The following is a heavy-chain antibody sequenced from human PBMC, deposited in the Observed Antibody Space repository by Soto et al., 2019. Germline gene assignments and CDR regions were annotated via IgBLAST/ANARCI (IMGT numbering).Heavy chain of an antibody. CDR2: ISSSSSTI. J-gene: IGHJ4*02. D-gene: IGHD6-13*01. Sequence: GGPLRLSCAASGFTFRTYSMNWVRQAPGKGLEWVSYISSSSSTIYYADSVKGRFTISRDNAKNSLYLQMNSLRDEETAVYYCARDRVAAAGTTLNYWGQGTLVTVSS. CDR1: GFTFRTYS. V-gene: IGHV3-48*02. CDR3: ARDRVAAAGTTLNY.